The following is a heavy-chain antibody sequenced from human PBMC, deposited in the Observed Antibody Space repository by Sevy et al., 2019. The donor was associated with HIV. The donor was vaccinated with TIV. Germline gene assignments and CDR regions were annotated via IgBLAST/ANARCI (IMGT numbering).Heavy chain of an antibody. V-gene: IGHV3-23*01. CDR2: ISGSGYST. D-gene: IGHD3-22*01. CDR3: AKEGGGYNYDSSGLFDY. J-gene: IGHJ4*02. Sequence: GGSLRLSCAASGFTFSSYAMTWVRQAPGKGLGWVSGISGSGYSTYYADSVKGRFTISRDNSKNTLYLQMNSLRAEDTAVYYCAKEGGGYNYDSSGLFDYWGQGTLVTVSS. CDR1: GFTFSSYA.